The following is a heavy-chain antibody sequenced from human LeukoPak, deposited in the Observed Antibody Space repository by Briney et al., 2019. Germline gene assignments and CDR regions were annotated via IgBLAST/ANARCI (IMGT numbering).Heavy chain of an antibody. CDR3: ASAPGIAVAGTKGDEDY. D-gene: IGHD6-19*01. V-gene: IGHV3-23*01. Sequence: GGSLRLSCAASGFTFSSYAMSWVRQAPGKGLEWVSAISGSGGTTYYADSVKGRFTISRDNSKNTLYVQMNSLRAEDTAVYYCASAPGIAVAGTKGDEDYWGQGTLVTVSS. CDR1: GFTFSSYA. CDR2: ISGSGGTT. J-gene: IGHJ4*02.